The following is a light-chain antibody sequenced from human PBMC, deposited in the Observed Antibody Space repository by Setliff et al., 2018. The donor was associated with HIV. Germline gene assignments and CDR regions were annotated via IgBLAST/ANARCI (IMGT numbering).Light chain of an antibody. J-gene: IGLJ1*01. CDR3: NSFAGSLYV. V-gene: IGLV2-8*01. Sequence: QSVLTQPPSASGSLGQSVNISCTGTSSDVGGYDYVSWYQHHPGKAPKVIIYEVNKRPSGVPHRFSGSKSGNTASLTVSGLQAEDEAGYYCNSFAGSLYVFGSGTKVTVL. CDR2: EVN. CDR1: SSDVGGYDY.